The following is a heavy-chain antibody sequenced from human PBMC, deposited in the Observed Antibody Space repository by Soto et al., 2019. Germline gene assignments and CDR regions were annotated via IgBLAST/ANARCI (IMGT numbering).Heavy chain of an antibody. V-gene: IGHV3-7*03. CDR2: INRDGSEK. Sequence: PRGSLRLSCAASGFTFISNWMGWVRQAQGKGLEWVAKINRDGSEKFYMDSVKGRFTIFRDNAKNHFSLRLSSVTSADTAVYYCARGDRGGTTLYYYAMDLWGPGTTVTVSS. J-gene: IGHJ6*02. D-gene: IGHD1-1*01. CDR3: ARGDRGGTTLYYYAMDL. CDR1: GFTFISNW.